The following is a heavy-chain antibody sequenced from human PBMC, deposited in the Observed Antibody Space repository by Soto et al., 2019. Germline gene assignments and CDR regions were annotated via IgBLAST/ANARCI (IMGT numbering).Heavy chain of an antibody. CDR2: ISGGGDGT. V-gene: IGHV3-23*01. D-gene: IGHD5-18*01. CDR1: GFTFSSFA. Sequence: GGSLRLSCATSGFTFSSFALSWVRQAPGMGLEWVSAISGGGDGTDYADSVKGRFTISRDNSKSTLYLQMSSLRDEDTAMYYCAGPGYSSQDYWGQGALVTVSS. CDR3: AGPGYSSQDY. J-gene: IGHJ4*02.